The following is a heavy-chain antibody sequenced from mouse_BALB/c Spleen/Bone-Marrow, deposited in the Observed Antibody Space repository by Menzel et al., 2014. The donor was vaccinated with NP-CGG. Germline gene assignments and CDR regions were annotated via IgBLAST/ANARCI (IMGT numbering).Heavy chain of an antibody. CDR1: GFTFSSYY. D-gene: IGHD1-1*01. Sequence: EVQLVESGGGLVKLGGSLKLSRAASGFTFSSYYMSWVRQTPEKRLELVAAINSNGDNTYYPDTVKGRFTISRDNAKNTLYLQMSSLKSEDTALYYCAGSYYGSTFDYWGQGTTLTVSS. V-gene: IGHV5-6-2*01. CDR3: AGSYYGSTFDY. J-gene: IGHJ2*01. CDR2: INSNGDNT.